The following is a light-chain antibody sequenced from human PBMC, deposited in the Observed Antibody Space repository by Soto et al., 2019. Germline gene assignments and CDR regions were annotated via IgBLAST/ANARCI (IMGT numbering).Light chain of an antibody. CDR3: QSYDNSLSGSEV. Sequence: QSVLTQPPSVSGAPGQRVTISCTGSSSNIGAGYDVHWYQQLPGAAPTLLIFGIFNRPSGVSERFSGSRSGASASQAIAGLQAEDEADYYCQSYDNSLSGSEVFGTGTKVTVL. V-gene: IGLV1-40*01. CDR2: GIF. CDR1: SSNIGAGYD. J-gene: IGLJ1*01.